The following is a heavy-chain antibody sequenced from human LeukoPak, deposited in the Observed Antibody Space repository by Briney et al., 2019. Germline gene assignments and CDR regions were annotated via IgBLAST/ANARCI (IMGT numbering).Heavy chain of an antibody. Sequence: PGRSLRLSCAASGFTFSNCAMHWVRQAPGKGLEWVAVISYDGSNRYYVDSVKGRFTISRDSSKNMLFLQMNSLRPEDTAVYYCARDGRYFDWSPMGYYYYYYMDVWGKGTTVTVSS. CDR1: GFTFSNCA. CDR3: ARDGRYFDWSPMGYYYYYYMDV. V-gene: IGHV3-30*04. J-gene: IGHJ6*03. CDR2: ISYDGSNR. D-gene: IGHD3-9*01.